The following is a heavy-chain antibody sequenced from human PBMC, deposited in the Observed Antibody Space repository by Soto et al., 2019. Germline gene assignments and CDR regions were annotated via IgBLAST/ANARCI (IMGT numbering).Heavy chain of an antibody. J-gene: IGHJ4*02. V-gene: IGHV3-23*01. Sequence: PGGSLRLSCAASGFTFRNYAMTWVRQAPGKGLEWVSTVAHDGSWTFYADSVKGRFTISRDNSKDTLDLQMNSLRPEDTAVYYCVRDYAAAENSPFFDYWGQGTLVTVS. CDR1: GFTFRNYA. CDR2: VAHDGSWT. CDR3: VRDYAAAENSPFFDY. D-gene: IGHD2-2*01.